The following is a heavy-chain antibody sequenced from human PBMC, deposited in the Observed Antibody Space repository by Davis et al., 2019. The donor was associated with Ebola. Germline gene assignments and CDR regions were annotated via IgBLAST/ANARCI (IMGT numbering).Heavy chain of an antibody. CDR2: INSDGSST. J-gene: IGHJ4*02. CDR3: ARVEMATMNEGGLDY. CDR1: GFTFSSYW. D-gene: IGHD5-24*01. Sequence: PAGSLRLSCAASGFTFSSYWMHWARHAPGKGLVWVSRINSDGSSTSYADSVKGRFTISRDNAKNTLYLQMNSLRAEDTAVYYCARVEMATMNEGGLDYWGQGTLVTVSS. V-gene: IGHV3-74*01.